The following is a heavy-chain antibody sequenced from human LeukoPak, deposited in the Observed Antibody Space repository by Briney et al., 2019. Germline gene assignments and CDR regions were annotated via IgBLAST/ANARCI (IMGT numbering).Heavy chain of an antibody. CDR1: GDTFTADY. CDR3: ARDRKDSSSWSPMESLLYYYYYMDV. D-gene: IGHD6-13*01. J-gene: IGHJ6*03. V-gene: IGHV1-2*02. Sequence: ASLRVSSTASGDTFTADYMHWVRQAPGQGLEWMGWIKPNRGGTNYAQKFQGKVTMTRDTSISTAYMELSRLRSDDTAVYYCARDRKDSSSWSPMESLLYYYYYMDVWGKGTTVTVSS. CDR2: IKPNRGGT.